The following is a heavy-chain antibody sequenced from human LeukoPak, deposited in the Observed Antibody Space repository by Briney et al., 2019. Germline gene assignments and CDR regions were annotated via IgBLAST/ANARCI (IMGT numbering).Heavy chain of an antibody. V-gene: IGHV3-48*03. D-gene: IGHD6-13*01. CDR3: AGDRIAAVGRYGLDV. J-gene: IGHJ6*02. CDR1: GFTFSSYE. Sequence: PGGSLRLSCAASGFTFSSYEMNWVRQAPGKGLEWVSYISSSGSTIYYADSVKGRFTISRDNAKNSLYLQMNSLRAEGTAVYYCAGDRIAAVGRYGLDVWGQGATVTVSS. CDR2: ISSSGSTI.